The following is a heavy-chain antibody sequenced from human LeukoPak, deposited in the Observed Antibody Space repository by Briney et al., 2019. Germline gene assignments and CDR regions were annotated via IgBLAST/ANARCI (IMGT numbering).Heavy chain of an antibody. V-gene: IGHV4-59*01. CDR3: AKSSRMGTFDY. Sequence: SETLSLTCTVSGGSISSYYWSWIRQPPGKGLEWIGYIYYSGSTNYNPSLKSRVTISVDTSKNQFSLKLSSVTAADTAVYYCAKSSRMGTFDYWGQGTLVTVSS. J-gene: IGHJ4*02. CDR2: IYYSGST. CDR1: GGSISSYY. D-gene: IGHD7-27*01.